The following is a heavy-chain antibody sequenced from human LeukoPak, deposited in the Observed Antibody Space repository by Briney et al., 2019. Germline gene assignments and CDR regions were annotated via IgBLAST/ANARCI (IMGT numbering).Heavy chain of an antibody. D-gene: IGHD6-6*01. J-gene: IGHJ1*01. CDR1: GFTFSNYE. V-gene: IGHV3-48*03. Sequence: GGSLRLSCAASGFTFSNYEMSWVRQTPGKGLEWVSYISSSGSSTYYADSVKGRFTISRDNAKNSLYLQMNSLRAEDTAVYYCARDGPARGYSNWGQGTLVTVSS. CDR2: ISSSGSST. CDR3: ARDGPARGYSN.